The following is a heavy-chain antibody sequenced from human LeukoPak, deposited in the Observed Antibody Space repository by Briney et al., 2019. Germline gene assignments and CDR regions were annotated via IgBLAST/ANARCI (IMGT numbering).Heavy chain of an antibody. CDR3: AKAYSSSWYVPGYYYYYMDV. CDR1: GFTFSSYA. V-gene: IGHV3-23*01. Sequence: GGSLRLSCAVSGFTFSSYAMSWVRQAPGKGLEWVSAISGSGGSTYYADSVKGRFTISRDNSKNTLYLQMNSLRAEDTAVYYCAKAYSSSWYVPGYYYYYMDVWGKGTTVTVSS. D-gene: IGHD6-13*01. J-gene: IGHJ6*03. CDR2: ISGSGGST.